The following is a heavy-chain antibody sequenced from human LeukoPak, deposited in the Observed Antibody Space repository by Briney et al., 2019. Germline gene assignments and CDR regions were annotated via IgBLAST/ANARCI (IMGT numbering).Heavy chain of an antibody. CDR3: ASLGPDY. CDR1: GFIFSDHW. Sequence: GGSLRFSCAASGFIFSDHWMSWVRQAPGKGPEWVANIKKDGSEKYYVDSVKGRFTMSRDNAKNSLYLQMNSLRAEDTAVYYCASLGPDYWGQGTLVTVSS. V-gene: IGHV3-7*03. J-gene: IGHJ4*02. D-gene: IGHD3-10*01. CDR2: IKKDGSEK.